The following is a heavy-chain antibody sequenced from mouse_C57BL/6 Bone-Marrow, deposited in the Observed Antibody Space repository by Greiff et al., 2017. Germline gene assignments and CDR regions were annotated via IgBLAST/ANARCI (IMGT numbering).Heavy chain of an antibody. J-gene: IGHJ3*01. CDR3: ARGMMVTTGAWFAY. Sequence: QVQLQQSGPGLVQPSQSLSITCTVSGFSLTSYGVHWVRQSPGKGLEWLGVIWSGGSTDYNAAFISRLSISEDTSKSQVFFIMNSRQADDTAMYYGARGMMVTTGAWFAYGGQGTVVTVSA. D-gene: IGHD2-3*01. V-gene: IGHV2-2*01. CDR2: IWSGGST. CDR1: GFSLTSYG.